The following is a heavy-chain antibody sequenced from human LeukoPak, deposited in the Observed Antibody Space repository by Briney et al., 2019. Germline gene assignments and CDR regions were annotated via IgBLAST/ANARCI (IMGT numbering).Heavy chain of an antibody. CDR2: IYYSGST. V-gene: IGHV4-59*12. D-gene: IGHD3-16*01. CDR3: ARDQRGGGDMARAFDC. CDR1: GGSISSYY. J-gene: IGHJ4*02. Sequence: KPSETLSLTCTVSGGSISSYYWSWIRQPPGKGLEWIGYIYYSGSTNYNPSLKSRVTISVDTSKNQFSLKLSSVTAADTAVYYCARDQRGGGDMARAFDCWGQGTLVTVSS.